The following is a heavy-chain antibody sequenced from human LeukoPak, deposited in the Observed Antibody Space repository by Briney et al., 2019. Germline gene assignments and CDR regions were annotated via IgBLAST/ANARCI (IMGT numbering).Heavy chain of an antibody. CDR2: IYYSGST. D-gene: IGHD6-25*01. CDR1: GGSISSSSYY. CDR3: ASQYSSGFYYFDY. Sequence: SETLSLTCTVSGGSISSSSYYWGWIRQPPGKGLEWIGSIYYSGSTYCNPSLKSRVTIFVDTSKNQFSLKLSSVTAADTAVFYCASQYSSGFYYFDYWGQGTLVTVSS. V-gene: IGHV4-39*01. J-gene: IGHJ4*02.